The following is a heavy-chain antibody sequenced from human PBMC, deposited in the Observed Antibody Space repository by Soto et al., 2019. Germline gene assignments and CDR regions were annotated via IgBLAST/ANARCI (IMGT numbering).Heavy chain of an antibody. CDR2: IDPSDSYT. J-gene: IGHJ6*02. V-gene: IGHV5-10-1*01. CDR3: ARGIAAAAPGVYYYYGMDV. CDR1: GYSFTSYW. D-gene: IGHD6-13*01. Sequence: RGESLKISCKGSGYSFTSYWISWVRQMPGKGLEWMGRIDPSDSYTNYSPSFQGHVTISADKSISTAYLQWSSLKASDTAMYYCARGIAAAAPGVYYYYGMDVWGQGTTVTVSS.